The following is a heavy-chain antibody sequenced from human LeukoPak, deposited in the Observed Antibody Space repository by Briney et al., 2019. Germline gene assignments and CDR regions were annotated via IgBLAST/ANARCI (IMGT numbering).Heavy chain of an antibody. CDR3: ARVCSTSCPGGDHYYYYGMDV. D-gene: IGHD2-2*01. CDR1: GYTFTSYH. V-gene: IGHV1-46*01. J-gene: IGHJ6*02. CDR2: INPSGGST. Sequence: ASVKVSCKASGYTFTSYHMHWVRQAPGQGLEWMGLINPSGGSTSYAQKFQGRVTITRDTSTSTVYMELSCLRSEDTAVYYCARVCSTSCPGGDHYYYYGMDVWGQGTTVTVSS.